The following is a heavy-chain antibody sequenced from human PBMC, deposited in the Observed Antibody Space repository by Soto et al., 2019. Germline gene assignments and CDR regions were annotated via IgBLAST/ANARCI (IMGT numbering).Heavy chain of an antibody. CDR1: GGTFSSYA. CDR3: ARGGYYYDSSGYYYTFDY. D-gene: IGHD3-22*01. J-gene: IGHJ4*02. V-gene: IGHV1-69*06. CDR2: IIPIFGTA. Sequence: QVQLVQSGAEVKKPGSSVKVSCKASGGTFSSYAISWVRQAPGQGLEWMGGIIPIFGTANYAQKFQGRVTITADKSTSTAYMELSSLRSEDTAVYYCARGGYYYDSSGYYYTFDYWGQGTLVTVSS.